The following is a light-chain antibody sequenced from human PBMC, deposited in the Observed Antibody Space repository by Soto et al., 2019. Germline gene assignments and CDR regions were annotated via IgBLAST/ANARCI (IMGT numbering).Light chain of an antibody. CDR3: QQRSNWPIT. Sequence: EIVLTQSPATLSLSPGERATLSCRASQSVSSYLAWYQHKPGQAPRRLIYDASNRATGIPARFGGSGSGTDFTLTISSLEPEDFAVYYCQQRSNWPITFGQGTRLEIK. CDR2: DAS. J-gene: IGKJ5*01. V-gene: IGKV3-11*01. CDR1: QSVSSY.